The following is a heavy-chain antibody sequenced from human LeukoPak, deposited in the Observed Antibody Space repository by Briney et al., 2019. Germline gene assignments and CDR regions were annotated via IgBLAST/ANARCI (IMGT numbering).Heavy chain of an antibody. Sequence: GGSLRLSCAASGFTFSNFAMGWVRQAPGKGLEWVSGITNTGGDTFHADSVKGRLTISRDNPKYTLYLQMNSLRVEDTAMYYCVKGSSSSRPYYFDSWGRGTLVTVSS. CDR2: ITNTGGDT. CDR1: GFTFSNFA. V-gene: IGHV3-23*01. CDR3: VKGSSSSRPYYFDS. D-gene: IGHD6-6*01. J-gene: IGHJ4*02.